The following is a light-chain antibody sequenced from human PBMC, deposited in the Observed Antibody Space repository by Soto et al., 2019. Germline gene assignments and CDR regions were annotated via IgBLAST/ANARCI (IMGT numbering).Light chain of an antibody. CDR3: SSYAGSNMVV. J-gene: IGLJ2*01. Sequence: QSALTQPPSASGSPGQSVTISCTGTSSDVGGYNCVSWYQQHPGKAPKVMIYEVTKRPSGVPDRFSGSKSGNTASLTVSGLQAEDEADYYCSSYAGSNMVVFGGGTKLTVL. CDR1: SSDVGGYNC. CDR2: EVT. V-gene: IGLV2-8*01.